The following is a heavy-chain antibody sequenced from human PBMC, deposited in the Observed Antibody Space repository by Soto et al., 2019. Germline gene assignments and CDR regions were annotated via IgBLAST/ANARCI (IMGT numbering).Heavy chain of an antibody. J-gene: IGHJ6*01. CDR1: GYTFTSYG. CDR3: ARDIGWLFGYYYGMDV. V-gene: IGHV1-18*01. D-gene: IGHD3-10*02. CDR2: ISAYNGNT. Sequence: QVQLVQSGAEVKKPGASVKGSCKASGYTFTSYGISWVRQAPGQGREWLGWISAYNGNTNYAQKLQGRVTMTTDTSTSTAYMEPRSLRSVDTAVYYCARDIGWLFGYYYGMDVWGQGTTVTVSS.